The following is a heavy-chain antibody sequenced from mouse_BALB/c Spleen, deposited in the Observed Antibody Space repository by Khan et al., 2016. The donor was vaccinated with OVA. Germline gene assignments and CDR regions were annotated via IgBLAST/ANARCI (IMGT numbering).Heavy chain of an antibody. CDR3: ARGYYAPAWFAY. Sequence: QIQLVQSGAELAKPGASVKMSCKASGYTFTSYWMHWVKQRPGQGLEWIGYINPSTGYTEYNQKFKDKATLTADKSSSTAYMQLSSLTSEDSAVYYCARGYYAPAWFAYWGQGTLVTVSA. CDR1: GYTFTSYW. V-gene: IGHV1-7*01. J-gene: IGHJ3*01. D-gene: IGHD2-1*01. CDR2: INPSTGYT.